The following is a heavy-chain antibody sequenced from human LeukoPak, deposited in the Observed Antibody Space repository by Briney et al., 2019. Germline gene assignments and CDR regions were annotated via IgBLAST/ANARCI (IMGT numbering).Heavy chain of an antibody. D-gene: IGHD3-3*01. CDR1: GFTFSSYG. CDR2: ISYDGSNK. Sequence: GRSLRLSCAASGFTFSSYGMHWVRQAPGKGLEWVAVISYDGSNKYYADSVKGRFTIPRDNSKNTLYLQMNSLRAEDTAVYYCAKDAIGYYNFWSGPYSYGMYVWGQGTTVPVS. CDR3: AKDAIGYYNFWSGPYSYGMYV. J-gene: IGHJ6*02. V-gene: IGHV3-30*18.